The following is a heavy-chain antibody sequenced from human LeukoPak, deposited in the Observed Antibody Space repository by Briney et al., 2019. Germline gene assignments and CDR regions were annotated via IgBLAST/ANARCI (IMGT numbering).Heavy chain of an antibody. J-gene: IGHJ3*02. CDR1: VGSISRSIYF. CDR3: ASHSDGFHI. V-gene: IGHV4-39*01. Sequence: SETLSLTCAVSVGSISRSIYFWGWIRQPPGKGLEWIGSIYYSGSTYYNPSLKSRVTISVDTSKNKFSLKLSSVTAADTAVYYCASHSDGFHIWGQGTMVTVSS. CDR2: IYYSGST.